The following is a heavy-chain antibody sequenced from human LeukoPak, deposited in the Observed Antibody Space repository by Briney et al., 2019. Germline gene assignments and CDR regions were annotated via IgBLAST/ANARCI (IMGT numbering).Heavy chain of an antibody. CDR2: IKQDGSEK. CDR1: GFTFSSYW. J-gene: IGHJ4*02. Sequence: GGSLRLSCAASGFTFSSYWMNWVRQAPGKGLEWVAKIKQDGSEKYYVDSVKGRFTISRDNAKNSLYLQMNSLRAEDTAVYYCARVIAAAGTWVDYWGQGTLVTVSS. V-gene: IGHV3-7*01. CDR3: ARVIAAAGTWVDY. D-gene: IGHD6-13*01.